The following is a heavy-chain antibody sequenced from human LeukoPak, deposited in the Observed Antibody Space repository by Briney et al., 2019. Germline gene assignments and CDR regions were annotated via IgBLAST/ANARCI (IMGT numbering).Heavy chain of an antibody. CDR3: ATGGHYYDSSDYYYAFDY. CDR1: GFTVSSKY. Sequence: PGGSLRLSCAASGFTVSSKYMSWVRQAQWHGLHWVSILYSGGSTDYADSVKGRFTISRDNSKNTLYLQMNSLTAEDTAVYYCATGGHYYDSSDYYYAFDYWGQGTLVTVSS. V-gene: IGHV3-66*01. CDR2: LYSGGST. D-gene: IGHD3-22*01. J-gene: IGHJ4*02.